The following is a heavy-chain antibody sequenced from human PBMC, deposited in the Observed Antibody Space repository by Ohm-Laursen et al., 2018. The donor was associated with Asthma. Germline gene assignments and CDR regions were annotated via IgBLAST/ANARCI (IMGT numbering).Heavy chain of an antibody. Sequence: PGTLSLTCTVSGGSISSYYWSWIRQPPGKGLEWIGYIYYSGSTNYNPSLKSRVTISVDTSKNQFSLKLSSVTAADTAVYYCARDPRIAVAGYYYYYGMDVWGQGPRSPSP. CDR2: IYYSGST. CDR1: GGSISSYY. V-gene: IGHV4-59*01. J-gene: IGHJ6*02. D-gene: IGHD6-19*01. CDR3: ARDPRIAVAGYYYYYGMDV.